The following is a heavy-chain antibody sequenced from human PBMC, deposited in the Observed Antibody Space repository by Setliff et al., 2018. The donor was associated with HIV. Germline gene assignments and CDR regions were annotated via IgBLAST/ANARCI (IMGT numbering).Heavy chain of an antibody. CDR2: INTNTGNP. V-gene: IGHV7-4-1*02. CDR1: GYTFTSYY. D-gene: IGHD3-3*01. J-gene: IGHJ5*02. CDR3: ARDPYPNYDFWSGSLIRGWFDP. Sequence: ASVKVSCKASGYTFTSYYMHWVRQATGQGLEWMGWINTNTGNPTYAQGFTGRFVFSLDTSVSTAYLQVSSLKAEDTAVYYCARDPYPNYDFWSGSLIRGWFDPWGQGTLVTVSS.